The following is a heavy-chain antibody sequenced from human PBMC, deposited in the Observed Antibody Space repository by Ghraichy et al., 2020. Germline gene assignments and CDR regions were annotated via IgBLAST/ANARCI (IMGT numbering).Heavy chain of an antibody. CDR2: ISPDSGDT. Sequence: ASVKVSCKASGYTFTGYYIHWVRQAPGQGLEWMGWISPDSGDTLYAQKFQGRVTMTRDTSISTAYMALSRLRSDDTAVYYCTRVDHYYFYGMDVWGQGTTVTVSS. CDR3: TRVDHYYFYGMDV. J-gene: IGHJ6*02. CDR1: GYTFTGYY. D-gene: IGHD3/OR15-3a*01. V-gene: IGHV1-2*02.